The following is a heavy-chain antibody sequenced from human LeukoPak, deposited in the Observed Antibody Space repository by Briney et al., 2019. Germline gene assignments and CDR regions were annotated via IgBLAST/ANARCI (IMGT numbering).Heavy chain of an antibody. CDR1: GYTFTGYY. D-gene: IGHD5-18*01. CDR3: ARGEGGRGYSYGIVDYYYYMDV. J-gene: IGHJ6*03. Sequence: ASVKVSCKASGYTFTGYYMHWVRQAPGQGLEWMGWINPNSGGTNYAQKFQGRVTMTRDTSISTAYMELSRLRSDDTAVYYCARGEGGRGYSYGIVDYYYYMDVWGKGTTVTISS. V-gene: IGHV1-2*02. CDR2: INPNSGGT.